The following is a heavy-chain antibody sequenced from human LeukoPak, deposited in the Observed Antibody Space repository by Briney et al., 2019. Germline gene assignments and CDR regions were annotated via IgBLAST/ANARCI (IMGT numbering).Heavy chain of an antibody. CDR2: INPNSGGT. CDR1: GYTFTGYY. J-gene: IGHJ4*02. D-gene: IGHD1-26*01. CDR3: ARAGLVGATGDY. V-gene: IGHV1-2*02. Sequence: GASVKVSCMASGYTFTGYYIHWVRQAPGQGVEWMGWINPNSGGTNYAQKFQGRVTMTRDTSISTAYMELSRLRSDDTAVYYCARAGLVGATGDYWGQGTLVTVSS.